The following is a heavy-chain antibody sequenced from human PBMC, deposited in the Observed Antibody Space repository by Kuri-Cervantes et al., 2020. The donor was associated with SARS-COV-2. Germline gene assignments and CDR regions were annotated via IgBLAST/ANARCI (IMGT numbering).Heavy chain of an antibody. Sequence: GGSLRPSCAASGFTFSSYEMNGVRQAPGKGLEWVSYISSSDSTIYYADSVKGRFTISRDNAKNSLYLQMNSLRAEDTAVYYCARDRWNDGDAFDIWGQGTMVTVSS. CDR1: GFTFSSYE. CDR3: ARDRWNDGDAFDI. CDR2: ISSSDSTI. D-gene: IGHD1-1*01. J-gene: IGHJ3*02. V-gene: IGHV3-48*03.